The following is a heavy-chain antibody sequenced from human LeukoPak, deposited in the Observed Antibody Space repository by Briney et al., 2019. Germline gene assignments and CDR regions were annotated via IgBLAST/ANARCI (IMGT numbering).Heavy chain of an antibody. D-gene: IGHD2-2*01. J-gene: IGHJ3*02. CDR3: AKPSVVDDAFDI. Sequence: QSGGSLRLSCTASGFTFSSYGMSWVRQAPGKGLEWVAGITRSGGSTHYADSVKGRFTISRDNSRNTLYLQMNSLRAEDTAVYYCAKPSVVDDAFDIWGHGTMVTVSS. CDR1: GFTFSSYG. CDR2: ITRSGGST. V-gene: IGHV3-23*01.